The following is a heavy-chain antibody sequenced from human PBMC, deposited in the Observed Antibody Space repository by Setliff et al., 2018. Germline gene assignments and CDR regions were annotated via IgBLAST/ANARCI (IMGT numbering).Heavy chain of an antibody. V-gene: IGHV5-51*01. Sequence: GESLKISCKGSGYSFTGFWIGWVRQMPGKGLEWMGIIYPGDSDIRYSPSFQGQVTISADKSISTAYLKWSSLKASDTAIYYCARVIPVAGFAFDIWGQGTMVTVSS. CDR2: IYPGDSDI. CDR3: ARVIPVAGFAFDI. CDR1: GYSFTGFW. D-gene: IGHD6-19*01. J-gene: IGHJ3*02.